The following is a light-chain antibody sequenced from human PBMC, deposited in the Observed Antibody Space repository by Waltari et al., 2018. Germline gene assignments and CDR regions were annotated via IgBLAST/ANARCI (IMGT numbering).Light chain of an antibody. CDR2: QGT. J-gene: IGLJ3*02. V-gene: IGLV2-23*01. Sequence: QSALTQPASMSASPGQSITISCTATNNDVGTYDLVSWYQQHPGRAPKLLIFQGTKRPSQVSVRFPGSKFADTASLTISGLQPEDEADYYCCSYAGTWLFGGGTKVTVL. CDR3: CSYAGTWL. CDR1: NNDVGTYDL.